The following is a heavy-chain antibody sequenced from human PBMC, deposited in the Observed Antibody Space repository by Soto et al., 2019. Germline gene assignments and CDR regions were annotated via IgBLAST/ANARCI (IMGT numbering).Heavy chain of an antibody. V-gene: IGHV4-30-2*01. J-gene: IGHJ4*02. CDR3: ARGQVVAAQH. Sequence: QLQLQESGSGLVKPSQTLSLTCAVSGGSISSGGYSWSWIRQPPGKGLEWIGYIYHSGSTYYNPSLXRGAXPXVDRPKNQFSLKLSSVTAADTAVYYCARGQVVAAQHWGQGTLVTVSS. D-gene: IGHD2-15*01. CDR1: GGSISSGGYS. CDR2: IYHSGST.